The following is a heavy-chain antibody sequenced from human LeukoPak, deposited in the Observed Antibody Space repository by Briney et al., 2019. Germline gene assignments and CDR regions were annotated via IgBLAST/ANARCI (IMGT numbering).Heavy chain of an antibody. V-gene: IGHV3-43*02. CDR2: VCGDGGRT. Sequence: PGGSLRLSCTASGFTFDDHAMHWVRQAPGKGLEWVSLVCGDGGRTYYANSVKGRFTISRDNSRNSLYLQMNSLKTEDTALYYCAKVWGKAADDYYYGMDVWGQGTTVTVSS. D-gene: IGHD3-16*01. J-gene: IGHJ6*02. CDR1: GFTFDDHA. CDR3: AKVWGKAADDYYYGMDV.